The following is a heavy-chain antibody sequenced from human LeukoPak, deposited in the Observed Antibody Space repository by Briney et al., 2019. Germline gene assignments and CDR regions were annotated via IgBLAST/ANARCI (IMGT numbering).Heavy chain of an antibody. Sequence: SETLSLTCTVSGGSIRTSSYYWGWIRQPPGKGLKWIGYIYYSGSTNYNPSLKSRVTISVDTSKNQFSLKLSSVTAADMAVYYCARGYSSGPLDFDYWGQGTLVTVSS. J-gene: IGHJ4*02. CDR1: GGSIRTSSYY. CDR2: IYYSGST. CDR3: ARGYSSGPLDFDY. V-gene: IGHV4-61*05. D-gene: IGHD6-19*01.